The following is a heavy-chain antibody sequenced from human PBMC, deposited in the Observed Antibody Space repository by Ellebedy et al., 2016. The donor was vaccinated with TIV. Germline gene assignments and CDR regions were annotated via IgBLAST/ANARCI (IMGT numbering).Heavy chain of an antibody. CDR1: GFTFSSYE. CDR2: IRSSGSII. J-gene: IGHJ4*02. V-gene: IGHV3-48*03. Sequence: PGGSLRLSCAASGFTFSSYEMNWVRQAPGKGLEWISYIRSSGSIIHYADSVKGRFTDSRDNAKNSLYLQMNSLRAEDTAVYYCARDPGYCSGGSCYSFDYWGQGTLVTVSS. D-gene: IGHD2-15*01. CDR3: ARDPGYCSGGSCYSFDY.